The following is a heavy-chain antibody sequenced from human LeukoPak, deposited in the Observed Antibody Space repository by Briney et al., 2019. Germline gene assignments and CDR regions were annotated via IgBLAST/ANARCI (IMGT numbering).Heavy chain of an antibody. CDR3: AKYSSSWYGVLDY. CDR2: INHSGST. CDR1: GGSISGYY. Sequence: SETLSLTCTVSGGSISGYYWSWIRQPPGKGLEWIGEINHSGSTNYNPSLKSRVTISVDTSKNQFSLKLSSVTAADTAVYYCAKYSSSWYGVLDYWGQGTLVTVSS. J-gene: IGHJ4*02. D-gene: IGHD6-13*01. V-gene: IGHV4-34*01.